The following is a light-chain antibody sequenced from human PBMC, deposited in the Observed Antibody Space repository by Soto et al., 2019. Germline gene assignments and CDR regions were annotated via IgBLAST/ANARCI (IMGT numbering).Light chain of an antibody. V-gene: IGKV3-15*01. CDR2: GAS. J-gene: IGKJ4*01. CDR3: QQYNDWPLS. Sequence: IAMTQSPATLSVSPGERATLSCRASQSISSDVAWYRQKPGQPPTLILYGASTRAIGIRARFSGSGSGTEFTLTINSLQSEDFGTYYCQQYNDWPLSFGGGTKVDI. CDR1: QSISSD.